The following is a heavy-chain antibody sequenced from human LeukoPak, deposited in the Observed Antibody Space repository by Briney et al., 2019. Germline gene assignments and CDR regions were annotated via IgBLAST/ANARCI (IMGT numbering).Heavy chain of an antibody. CDR1: GYTFTSYG. V-gene: IGHV1-18*01. D-gene: IGHD3-22*01. Sequence: ASVKVSCKASGYTFTSYGISWVRQAPGQGLEWMGWISAYNGNTNYAQKLQGRVTMTTDTSTSTAYMELRSLRSDDTAVCYCARDRPYYYDSSGYYSWFDPWGQGTLVTVSS. CDR3: ARDRPYYYDSSGYYSWFDP. CDR2: ISAYNGNT. J-gene: IGHJ5*02.